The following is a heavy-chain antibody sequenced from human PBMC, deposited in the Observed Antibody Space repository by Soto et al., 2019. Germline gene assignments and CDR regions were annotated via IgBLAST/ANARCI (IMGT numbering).Heavy chain of an antibody. CDR2: IGNSNNPT. Sequence: EVQLVESGGGLVKPGGSPRLSCAASGFTFSDCSMLWVRQAPGKGLEWLAFIGNSNNPTFYADSVRGRFTISRDNPKNSVDLQMNSLREEDTAVYFCAREEGYCNGGPCYRGAFDFWGQGTIVTVSS. J-gene: IGHJ3*01. CDR1: GFTFSDCS. D-gene: IGHD2-15*01. CDR3: AREEGYCNGGPCYRGAFDF. V-gene: IGHV3-21*02.